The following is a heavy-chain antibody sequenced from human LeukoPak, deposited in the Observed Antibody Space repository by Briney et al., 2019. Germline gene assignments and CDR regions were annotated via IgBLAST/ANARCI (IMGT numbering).Heavy chain of an antibody. Sequence: PSVKVFCKASGYTFTSYYMHWVRQAPGQGLEWMGIINPSGGSTSYAQKFQGRVTMTRDTSTNTVYMELSSLRSEDTAVYYCARQTTSTAGPDYWGQGTLVTVSS. CDR2: INPSGGST. CDR3: ARQTTSTAGPDY. D-gene: IGHD6-13*01. V-gene: IGHV1-46*01. J-gene: IGHJ4*02. CDR1: GYTFTSYY.